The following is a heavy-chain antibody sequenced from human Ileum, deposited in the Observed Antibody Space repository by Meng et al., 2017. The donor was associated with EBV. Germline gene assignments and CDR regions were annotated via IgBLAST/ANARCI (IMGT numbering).Heavy chain of an antibody. J-gene: IGHJ4*02. CDR2: IHHTRGP. CDR3: ASNGAFSLDH. V-gene: IGHV4-4*02. CDR1: GGSLRNAAW. D-gene: IGHD2-8*01. Sequence: GSGPGLVGLFGTLALTAKVSGGSLRNAAWWSWARQSPGKGLEWIGEIHHTRGPNYNPSLKSRVIISVDKSNNHFSLRLSAVTAADTAVYYCASNGAFSLDHWGQGTLVTVSS.